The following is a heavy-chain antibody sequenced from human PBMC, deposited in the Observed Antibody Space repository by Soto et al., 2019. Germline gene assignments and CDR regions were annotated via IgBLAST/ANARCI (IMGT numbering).Heavy chain of an antibody. Sequence: QVQLVQSGAEVKKPGASLKVSCKASGYTFSNFGVSWVRQAPGQGLEWIGWINPDNGDTNYGQKFQGRATMTTDTFTNTAYMEVRGLRSDDTAVYYCARGVRVSACLDSDMDVWGEGTTVTVSS. CDR3: ARGVRVSACLDSDMDV. J-gene: IGHJ6*03. D-gene: IGHD3-10*02. V-gene: IGHV1-18*01. CDR2: INPDNGDT. CDR1: GYTFSNFG.